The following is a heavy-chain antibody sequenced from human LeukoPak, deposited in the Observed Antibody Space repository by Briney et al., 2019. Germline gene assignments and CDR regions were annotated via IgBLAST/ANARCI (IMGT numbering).Heavy chain of an antibody. CDR2: IRYDGSNK. Sequence: PGGSLRLSCAASGFTFGSYGMHWVRQAPGKGLEWVAFIRYDGSNKYYADSVKGRFTISRDNSKNTLYLQMNSLRAEDTAVYYCAKDLRGYFDWLLPEFDYWGQGTLVTVSS. CDR3: AKDLRGYFDWLLPEFDY. D-gene: IGHD3-9*01. CDR1: GFTFGSYG. J-gene: IGHJ4*02. V-gene: IGHV3-30*02.